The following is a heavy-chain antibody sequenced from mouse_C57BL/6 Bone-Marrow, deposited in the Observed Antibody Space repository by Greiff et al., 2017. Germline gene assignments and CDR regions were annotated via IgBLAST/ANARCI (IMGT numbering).Heavy chain of an antibody. CDR3: ARSGITGTEFAY. Sequence: QVQLQQPGAELVKPGASVKLSCKASGYTFTSYWMHWVKQRPGQGLEWIGMIHPDSGSTNYNEKFKSKATLTVDKSSSTAYMQLSSLTSEDSAVYFCARSGITGTEFAYWGQGTLVTVSA. CDR1: GYTFTSYW. V-gene: IGHV1-64*01. D-gene: IGHD4-1*01. J-gene: IGHJ3*01. CDR2: IHPDSGST.